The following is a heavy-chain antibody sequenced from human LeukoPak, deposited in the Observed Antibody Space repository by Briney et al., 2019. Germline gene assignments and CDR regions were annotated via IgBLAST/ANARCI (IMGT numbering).Heavy chain of an antibody. D-gene: IGHD2-15*01. V-gene: IGHV3-7*01. CDR1: GFSLSSYW. Sequence: GGSLRLSCAASGFSLSSYWMSWVRHAPGKGLEWVANIKQDGSEEYYVDSVKGRFTISRDNAKNSLYLQMNSLRAEDTAVYYCASWVGRDYWGQGTLVTVSS. CDR2: IKQDGSEE. CDR3: ASWVGRDY. J-gene: IGHJ4*02.